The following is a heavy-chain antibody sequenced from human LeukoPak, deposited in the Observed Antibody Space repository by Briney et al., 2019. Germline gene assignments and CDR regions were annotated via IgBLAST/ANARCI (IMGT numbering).Heavy chain of an antibody. Sequence: PGGSLRLSCAVSGITLSNYGMTWVRQAPGKGLEWDAGISDSGGSTNYADSVKGRFPISRDNPKNTLYLQMNSLRAEDTAVYFCAKRGVVIRVILVGFHKEAYYFDSWGQGALVTVSS. CDR2: ISDSGGST. J-gene: IGHJ4*02. CDR3: AKRGVVIRVILVGFHKEAYYFDS. D-gene: IGHD3-22*01. V-gene: IGHV3-23*01. CDR1: GITLSNYG.